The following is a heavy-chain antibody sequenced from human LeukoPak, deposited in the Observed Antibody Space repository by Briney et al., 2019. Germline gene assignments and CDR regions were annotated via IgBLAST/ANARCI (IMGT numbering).Heavy chain of an antibody. CDR1: GFTFSSYA. Sequence: GGSLRLSCAASGFTFSSYAMSWVRQAPGKGLEWVSDISGSGGSTYYADSVKGRFTISRDNSKNTLYLQMNSRRAEDTAVYYCAKSQVLVITLIDYWGQGTLVTVSS. V-gene: IGHV3-23*01. J-gene: IGHJ4*02. D-gene: IGHD3-22*01. CDR3: AKSQVLVITLIDY. CDR2: ISGSGGST.